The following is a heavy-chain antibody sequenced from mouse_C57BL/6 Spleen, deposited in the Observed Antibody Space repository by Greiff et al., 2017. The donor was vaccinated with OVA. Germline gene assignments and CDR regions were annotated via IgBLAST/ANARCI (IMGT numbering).Heavy chain of an antibody. J-gene: IGHJ4*01. CDR3: ARNGGAGDYAIAMDY. Sequence: QVQLKESGPGLVQPSQSLSITCTVSGFSLTSYGVHWVRQSPGKGLEWLGVIWSGGSTDYNAAFISRLSISKDNSKSQVFFRMNRLQADDTAIYYCARNGGAGDYAIAMDYWGQGTSVTVSS. CDR2: IWSGGST. CDR1: GFSLTSYG. D-gene: IGHD2-4*01. V-gene: IGHV2-2*01.